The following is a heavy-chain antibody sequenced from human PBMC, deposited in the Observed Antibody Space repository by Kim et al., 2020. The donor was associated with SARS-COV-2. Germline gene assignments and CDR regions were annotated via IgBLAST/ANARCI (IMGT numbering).Heavy chain of an antibody. CDR1: GYTFTSYY. CDR2: INPSGGST. Sequence: ASVKVSCKASGYTFTSYYMHWVRQAPGQGLEWMGIINPSGGSTSYAQQFQGRVTMTRDTSTSTVYMELSSLRSEDTAVYYCARVWAVAGYYYYGMDVWGQGTTVTVSS. J-gene: IGHJ6*02. D-gene: IGHD6-19*01. CDR3: ARVWAVAGYYYYGMDV. V-gene: IGHV1-46*01.